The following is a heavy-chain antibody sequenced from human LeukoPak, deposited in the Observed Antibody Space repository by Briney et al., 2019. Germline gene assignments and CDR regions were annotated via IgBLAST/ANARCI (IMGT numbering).Heavy chain of an antibody. CDR1: GFNFSDYY. CDR3: AREPHYDSSGYINWFDP. V-gene: IGHV3-11*04. CDR2: ISSSGSFI. D-gene: IGHD3-22*01. Sequence: GGSLRLSCVASGFNFSDYYMSWIRQAPGKGLEWVSYISSSGSFIYYADSVKGRFTISRDNAKNSLYLQMNSLRAEDTAVYYCAREPHYDSSGYINWFDPWGQGTLVTVSS. J-gene: IGHJ5*02.